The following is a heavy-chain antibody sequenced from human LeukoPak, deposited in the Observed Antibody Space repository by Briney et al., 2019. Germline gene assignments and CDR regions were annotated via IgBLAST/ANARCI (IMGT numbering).Heavy chain of an antibody. V-gene: IGHV3-48*01. CDR3: ASRGLYSNRPGAFDI. CDR2: ISSSSATI. D-gene: IGHD1-26*01. Sequence: PGGSLRLSCEGSGFTFSAYNMNWVRQAPGKGLESISYISSSSATIFYADSVKGRFTISRDNDKNSLYLQMNSLRPEDPAVYYCASRGLYSNRPGAFDIWGQGTMVTVSS. J-gene: IGHJ3*02. CDR1: GFTFSAYN.